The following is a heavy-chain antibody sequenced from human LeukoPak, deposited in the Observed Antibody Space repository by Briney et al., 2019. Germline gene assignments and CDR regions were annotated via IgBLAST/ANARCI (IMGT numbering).Heavy chain of an antibody. V-gene: IGHV1-2*06. CDR3: ARGSPYSGYDYRMAAAYIDY. J-gene: IGHJ4*02. D-gene: IGHD5-12*01. CDR1: GYTFTGYY. Sequence: ASVKVSCKASGYTFTGYYMHWVRQAPGQRLEWMGRINPNSGGTNYAQKFQGRVTMTRDTSISTAYMELSRLRSDDTAVYYCARGSPYSGYDYRMAAAYIDYWGEGTLVTVSS. CDR2: INPNSGGT.